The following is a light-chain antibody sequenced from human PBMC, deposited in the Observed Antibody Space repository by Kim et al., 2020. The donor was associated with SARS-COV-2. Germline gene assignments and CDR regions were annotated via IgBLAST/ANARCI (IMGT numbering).Light chain of an antibody. V-gene: IGLV3-21*04. CDR1: NIGSKS. CDR3: QVWDSSSDHWV. Sequence: APGKTARITCGGNNIGSKSVHWYQQKPGQAPVLVIYYDSDRPSGIPERFSGSNSGNMATLTISRVEAGDEADYYCQVWDSSSDHWVFGGGTKLTVL. J-gene: IGLJ3*02. CDR2: YDS.